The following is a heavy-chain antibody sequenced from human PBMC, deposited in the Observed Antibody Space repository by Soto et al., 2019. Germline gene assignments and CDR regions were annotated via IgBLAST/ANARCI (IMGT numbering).Heavy chain of an antibody. CDR1: GFTVSSNF. V-gene: IGHV3-66*01. CDR3: ARGPTIMGLDV. J-gene: IGHJ6*02. Sequence: EVQLVESGGGLVQPGGSLKLSCTVSGFTVSSNFMSWVRQAPGKGLEWVSLLYSGGSTYYADSVKGRFTISRDNSRNTLYLQMYSLRPEETAVYYCARGPTIMGLDVWGQGTTVTVSS. CDR2: LYSGGST. D-gene: IGHD5-12*01.